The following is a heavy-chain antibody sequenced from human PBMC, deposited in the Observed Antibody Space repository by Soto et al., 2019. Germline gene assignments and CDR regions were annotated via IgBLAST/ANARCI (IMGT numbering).Heavy chain of an antibody. CDR1: GATFRTNP. CDR3: AKKGGGDCPAGGCFYLDF. Sequence: QVQLVQSGAEVKKPGSSVKVSCKVSGATFRTNPIAWVRQAPGQGLEWMGGIVPMSGTPKYAQKFQDRVTIIAEESTRTDSVNLRHLEAEASANHYSAKKGGGDCPAGGCFYLDFWGQGTLITVSS. CDR2: IVPMSGTP. V-gene: IGHV1-69*01. J-gene: IGHJ4*02. D-gene: IGHD2-15*01.